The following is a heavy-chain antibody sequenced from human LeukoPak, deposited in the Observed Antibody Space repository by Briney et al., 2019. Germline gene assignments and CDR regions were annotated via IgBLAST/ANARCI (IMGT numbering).Heavy chain of an antibody. D-gene: IGHD3-10*01. CDR1: GYTFTSYG. V-gene: IGHV1-18*01. CDR2: ISAYNGNT. Sequence: ASVKVSCKASGYTFTSYGISWVRQAPGQGLEWMGWISAYNGNTNYAQKLQGRVTMTTDTSTSTAYMELRSLRSDDTAVYYCARVPGPDYYYYMDVWGKGTTVTISS. J-gene: IGHJ6*03. CDR3: ARVPGPDYYYYMDV.